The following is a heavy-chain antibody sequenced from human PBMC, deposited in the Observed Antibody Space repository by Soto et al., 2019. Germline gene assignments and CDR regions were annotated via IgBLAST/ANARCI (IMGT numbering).Heavy chain of an antibody. J-gene: IGHJ4*02. CDR2: ISGSSSTI. V-gene: IGHV3-11*01. D-gene: IGHD3-10*01. CDR3: ARDIRGAY. CDR1: GFTLSDYY. Sequence: QVQLVGSGGGLVKIGGSLRLSCAASGFTLSDYYMTWIRQVPGKGLEWVSYISGSSSTIYYADSVKGRFTISRDNAKNSLYLQMNSLRAEDTAVYYCARDIRGAYWGQGTLVTVSS.